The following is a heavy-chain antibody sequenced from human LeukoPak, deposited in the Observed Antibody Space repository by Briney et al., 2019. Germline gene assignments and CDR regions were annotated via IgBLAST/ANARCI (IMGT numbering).Heavy chain of an antibody. J-gene: IGHJ3*02. V-gene: IGHV3-30-3*01. Sequence: PGRSLRLSCAASGFTFSSYAMHWVRQAPGKGLEWVAVISYDGSNKYYADSVKGRFTISRDNSKNTLYLQMNSLRAEDTAVYYCARGVGDYYDSSGYDAFDIWGQGTMVTVSS. CDR2: ISYDGSNK. CDR3: ARGVGDYYDSSGYDAFDI. CDR1: GFTFSSYA. D-gene: IGHD3-22*01.